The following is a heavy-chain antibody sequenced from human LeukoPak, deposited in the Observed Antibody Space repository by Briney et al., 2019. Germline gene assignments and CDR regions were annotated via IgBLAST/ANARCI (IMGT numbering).Heavy chain of an antibody. Sequence: GASVKVSCTASGYTFTSYDINWVRQATGQGLEWMGWMNPNSGNTGYAQKFQGRVTITRNTSISTAYMELSSLRSEDTAVYYCARVPGDDYSNPHFDYWGQGTLVTVSS. J-gene: IGHJ4*02. CDR2: MNPNSGNT. CDR3: ARVPGDDYSNPHFDY. D-gene: IGHD4-11*01. V-gene: IGHV1-8*03. CDR1: GYTFTSYD.